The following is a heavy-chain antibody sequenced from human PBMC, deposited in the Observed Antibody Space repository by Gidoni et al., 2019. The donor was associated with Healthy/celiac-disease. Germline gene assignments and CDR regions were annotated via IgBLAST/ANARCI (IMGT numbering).Heavy chain of an antibody. D-gene: IGHD4-4*01. J-gene: IGHJ2*01. Sequence: EVQLVETGGGLIQPGGSLRLSCAASGVTVSINYMSWVRQAPGKGLEWVSVIHSGGSTYYADAVKGRFTISRDNSKNTLYLQMNSLRAEDTAVYYCASVTSTDWYFDLWGRGTLVTVSS. V-gene: IGHV3-53*02. CDR3: ASVTSTDWYFDL. CDR1: GVTVSINY. CDR2: IHSGGST.